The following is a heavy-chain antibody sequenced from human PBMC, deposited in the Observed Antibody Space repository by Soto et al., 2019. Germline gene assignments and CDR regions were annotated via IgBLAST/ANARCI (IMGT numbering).Heavy chain of an antibody. V-gene: IGHV3-15*07. Sequence: EVQLVESGGDLVKPGGSLRLSCAASGFIFSHAWFHWVRQPPGKGLELVGRVKNNGGATDYAPSVKGRFIISRDDSKDMVYLQMSSLRTEDTAIYYCAADLGPPYDSNNWFDPWGQGTLLTVSS. D-gene: IGHD2-21*01. CDR1: GFIFSHAW. CDR3: AADLGPPYDSNNWFDP. J-gene: IGHJ5*02. CDR2: VKNNGGAT.